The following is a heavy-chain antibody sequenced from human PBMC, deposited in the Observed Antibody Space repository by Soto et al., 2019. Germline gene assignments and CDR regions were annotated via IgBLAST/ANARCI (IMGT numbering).Heavy chain of an antibody. Sequence: QVQLVQSGAEVKKPGSSVKVSCKASGGTFSSYTISWVRQAPGQGLEWMGSIIPILGIANYAQKFQGRVTINADKSTSTAYMELSSLRSEDAAVYYCARIERYDYWGQGTLVTVSS. J-gene: IGHJ4*02. CDR3: ARIERYDY. V-gene: IGHV1-69*02. D-gene: IGHD1-1*01. CDR2: IIPILGIA. CDR1: GGTFSSYT.